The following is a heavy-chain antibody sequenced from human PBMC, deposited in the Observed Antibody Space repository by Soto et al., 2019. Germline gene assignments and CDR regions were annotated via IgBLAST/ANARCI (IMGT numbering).Heavy chain of an antibody. J-gene: IGHJ5*02. Sequence: PGGSLRLSCAASGFTFSGHTINWVRQAPGKGLEWVSSVSRSSSYIYYADSVKGRFTVSRDDAEKSLYLQMNSLRAEDTAIYYCARCMGFDGSGYAFFDPWGQGTQVTVSS. CDR3: ARCMGFDGSGYAFFDP. CDR2: VSRSSSYI. D-gene: IGHD3-10*01. CDR1: GFTFSGHT. V-gene: IGHV3-21*01.